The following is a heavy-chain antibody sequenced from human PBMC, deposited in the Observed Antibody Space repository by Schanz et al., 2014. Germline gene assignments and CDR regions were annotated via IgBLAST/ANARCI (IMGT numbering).Heavy chain of an antibody. D-gene: IGHD5-12*01. CDR3: ARGGGPEDVFDI. CDR2: IIPILGIA. V-gene: IGHV1-69*04. CDR1: GGTFSSYA. Sequence: QVQLVQSEAEVKKPGSPVKVSCKSSGGTFSSYAISWVRQAPGQGLEWMGRIIPILGIATYAQKFQGRLTITADKSTSTAYMELSSLRSDDTAVYYCARGGGPEDVFDIWGQGTILTVSS. J-gene: IGHJ3*02.